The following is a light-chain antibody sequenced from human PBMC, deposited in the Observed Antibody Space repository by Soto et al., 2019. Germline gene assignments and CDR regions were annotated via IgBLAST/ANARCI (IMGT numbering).Light chain of an antibody. CDR2: EVS. CDR1: SSDIGGYNY. Sequence: QSALTQPASVSGSPGQSITISCTGTSSDIGGYNYVSWYQQHPGKAPRLMIYEVSNRPSGVSNRFSGSKSGNTASLTISGLQAEDEAYYYCSTSSSTSTTWVFGGGTKLTVL. J-gene: IGLJ3*02. CDR3: STSSSTSTTWV. V-gene: IGLV2-14*01.